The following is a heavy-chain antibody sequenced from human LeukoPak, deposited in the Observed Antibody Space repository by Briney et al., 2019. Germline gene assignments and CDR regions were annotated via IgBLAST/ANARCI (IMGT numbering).Heavy chain of an antibody. CDR1: GFTVSTYA. D-gene: IGHD6-19*01. Sequence: GGSLRLSCSASGFTVSTYAMHWVRQAPGKGLECVSAISTNGGSTYYADSVKGRFTISRDNSKNTLFLQMSSLRAEDTAVYYCVKKMTPGIAVAGHFDYWGQGTLVTVSS. CDR3: VKKMTPGIAVAGHFDY. V-gene: IGHV3-64D*06. J-gene: IGHJ4*02. CDR2: ISTNGGST.